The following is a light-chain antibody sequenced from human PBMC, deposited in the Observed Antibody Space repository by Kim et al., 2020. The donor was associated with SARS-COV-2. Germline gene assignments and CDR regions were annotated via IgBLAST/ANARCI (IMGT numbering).Light chain of an antibody. V-gene: IGLV2-14*03. J-gene: IGLJ2*01. CDR3: ESYTTISTGV. CDR2: DVS. Sequence: QSALTQPASVSGSPGQSITISCTGTSNDVGAYKYVSWYQRHPGRAPKLLIYDVSSRPSGISNRFSGSKSGNTASLTISGLQAEDEADYYCESYTTISTGVFGGGTQLTVL. CDR1: SNDVGAYKY.